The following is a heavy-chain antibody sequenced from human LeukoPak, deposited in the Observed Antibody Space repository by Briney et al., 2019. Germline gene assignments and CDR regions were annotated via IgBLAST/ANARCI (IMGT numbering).Heavy chain of an antibody. CDR1: GGSISSYY. CDR2: IYYSGST. D-gene: IGHD6-19*01. Sequence: SETLSLTCTVSGGSISSYYWSWIRQPPGKGLEWIGYIYYSGSTNYNPSLKSRVTISVDTSKNQFSLKLSSVTAADTAVYYCARHMAVADIFDLWGRGTLVTVSS. V-gene: IGHV4-59*01. CDR3: ARHMAVADIFDL. J-gene: IGHJ2*01.